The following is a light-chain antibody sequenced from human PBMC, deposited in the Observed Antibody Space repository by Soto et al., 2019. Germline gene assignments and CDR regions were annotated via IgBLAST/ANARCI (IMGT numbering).Light chain of an antibody. J-gene: IGKJ5*01. CDR1: QSVSIY. CDR3: QQRSIRPLMYT. CDR2: DAS. Sequence: EIVLTQSPATLSLSPGERATLSCRASQSVSIYLAWYQQKPGQAPRLLIYDASNRATGIPARFSGSGSGTDFTLTISSLEPEDFAVYYCQQRSIRPLMYTFGQGTRLEIK. V-gene: IGKV3-11*01.